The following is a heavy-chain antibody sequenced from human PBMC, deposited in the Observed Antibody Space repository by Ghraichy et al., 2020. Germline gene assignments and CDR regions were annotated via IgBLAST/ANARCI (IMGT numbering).Heavy chain of an antibody. CDR2: IGQDGSEK. V-gene: IGHV3-7*01. CDR1: RFTFSSYW. Sequence: GGSLRLSCAASRFTFSSYWMSWVRQAPGKGLEWVANIGQDGSEKHYGDSVKGRLTISRDNAKNSLYLQMDGLRAEDTAVYNCARVSVSGYHFFDYLGQGTLVTVSS. J-gene: IGHJ4*02. D-gene: IGHD5-12*01. CDR3: ARVSVSGYHFFDY.